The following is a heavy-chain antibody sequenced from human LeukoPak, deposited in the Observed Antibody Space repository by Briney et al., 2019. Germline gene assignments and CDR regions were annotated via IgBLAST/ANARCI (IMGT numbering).Heavy chain of an antibody. CDR2: IYHSGST. D-gene: IGHD2-15*01. J-gene: IGHJ6*02. CDR3: ARSTAAALYGMDV. Sequence: SETLSLTCAVSGGSISSGGYSWSWIRQPPGKGLGWIGYIYHSGSTYYNPSLKSRVTISVDRSRNQFSLKLSSVTAADTAVYYCARSTAAALYGMDVWGQGTTVTVSS. CDR1: GGSISSGGYS. V-gene: IGHV4-30-2*01.